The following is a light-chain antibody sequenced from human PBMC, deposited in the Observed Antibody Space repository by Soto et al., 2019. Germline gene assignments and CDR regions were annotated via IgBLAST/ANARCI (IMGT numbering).Light chain of an antibody. CDR1: SSDVGGYNY. V-gene: IGLV2-14*01. CDR3: SAYTSSSACV. CDR2: DVS. Sequence: QSVLTQPASVSGSPGQSITISCTGTSSDVGGYNYVSWYQQHPGKAPKLMIYDVSNRPSGVSNRFSGSKSGNTASLTISGLQAEDEADYYFSAYTSSSACVFGGGTKGTVL. J-gene: IGLJ3*02.